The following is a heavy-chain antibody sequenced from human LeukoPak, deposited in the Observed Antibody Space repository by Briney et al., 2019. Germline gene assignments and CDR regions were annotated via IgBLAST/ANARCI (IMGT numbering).Heavy chain of an antibody. D-gene: IGHD6-6*01. Sequence: PSETLSLTCTVPGGSISSYYWSWIRQPPGKGLEWIGYIYTSGSTNYNPSLKSRVTISVDTSKNQFSLKLSSVTAADTAVYYCARQVAARYNWFDPWGQGTLVTVSS. V-gene: IGHV4-4*09. J-gene: IGHJ5*02. CDR3: ARQVAARYNWFDP. CDR1: GGSISSYY. CDR2: IYTSGST.